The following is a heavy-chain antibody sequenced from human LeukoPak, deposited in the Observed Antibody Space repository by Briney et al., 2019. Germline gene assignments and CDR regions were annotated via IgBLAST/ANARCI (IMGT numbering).Heavy chain of an antibody. Sequence: GGSLRLSCAASGFTFSSYAMSWVRQAPGKGLEWASAISGSGGSTYYADSVKGRFTISRDNSKNTLYLQMNSLRAEDTAVYYYAKDTDYGLEYFQHWGQGTLVTVSS. CDR3: AKDTDYGLEYFQH. V-gene: IGHV3-23*01. CDR1: GFTFSSYA. D-gene: IGHD4-17*01. CDR2: ISGSGGST. J-gene: IGHJ1*01.